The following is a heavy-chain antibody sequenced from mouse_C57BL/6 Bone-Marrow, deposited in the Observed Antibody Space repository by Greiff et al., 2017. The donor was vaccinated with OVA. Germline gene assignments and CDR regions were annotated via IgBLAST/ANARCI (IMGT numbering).Heavy chain of an antibody. J-gene: IGHJ4*01. CDR3: ARDAPFLHMDD. CDR1: GFTFSDFY. Sequence: EVKLVESGGGLVQSGRSLRLSCATSGFTFSDFYMEWVRQAPGKGLEWIAASRNKANDYTTEYSASVKGRFIVSRDTSQSILYLQMNALRAEDTAIYYCARDAPFLHMDDWGKGTSVTVSS. CDR2: SRNKANDYTT. V-gene: IGHV7-1*01.